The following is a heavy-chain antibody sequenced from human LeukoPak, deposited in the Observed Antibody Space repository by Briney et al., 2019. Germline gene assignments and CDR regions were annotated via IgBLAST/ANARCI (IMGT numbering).Heavy chain of an antibody. D-gene: IGHD6-6*01. CDR3: AKGVAARPNYYMDV. J-gene: IGHJ6*03. CDR1: GFTFSSYG. CDR2: IRYDGSNK. V-gene: IGHV3-30*02. Sequence: PGGSLRLSCAASGFTFSSYGMHWARQAPGKGLEWVAFIRYDGSNKYYADSVKGRFTISRDNSKNTLYLQMNSLRAEDTAVYYCAKGVAARPNYYMDVWGKGTTVTVSS.